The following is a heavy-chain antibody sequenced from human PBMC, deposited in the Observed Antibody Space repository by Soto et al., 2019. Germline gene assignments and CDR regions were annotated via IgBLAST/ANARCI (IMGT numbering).Heavy chain of an antibody. CDR3: ARSRLGIAAARSGERWFDP. V-gene: IGHV1-8*01. D-gene: IGHD6-13*01. J-gene: IGHJ5*02. Sequence: QVQLVQSGAEVKKHGASVKVSCKASGYTFTSYDINWVRQATGQGLEWMGWMDPNSANTGYAQKFQGRDTMTMNTSISTAYMELSSLISEDTAVYYCARSRLGIAAARSGERWFDPWGQGSLVTVSS. CDR2: MDPNSANT. CDR1: GYTFTSYD.